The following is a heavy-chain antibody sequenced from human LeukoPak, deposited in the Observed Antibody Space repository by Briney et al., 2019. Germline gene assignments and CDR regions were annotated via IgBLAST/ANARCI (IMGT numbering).Heavy chain of an antibody. Sequence: PGGSLRLSCAASGFPFSSYWMAWVRQAPGKGLEWVASIKQDGGETFYVDSVKGRFTISRDNSKNTLYLQMNSLRAEDSAEYYCAKSLLTTATGTGRAFDIWGQGTMVTVSA. CDR2: IKQDGGET. V-gene: IGHV3-7*03. CDR1: GFPFSSYW. CDR3: AKSLLTTATGTGRAFDI. D-gene: IGHD1-1*01. J-gene: IGHJ3*02.